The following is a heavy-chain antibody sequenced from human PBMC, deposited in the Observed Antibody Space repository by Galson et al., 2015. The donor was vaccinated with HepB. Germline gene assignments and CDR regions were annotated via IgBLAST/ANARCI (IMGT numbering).Heavy chain of an antibody. CDR1: GFTFDDYA. D-gene: IGHD3-22*01. V-gene: IGHV3-9*01. CDR2: ISWNSGSI. Sequence: SLRLSCAASGFTFDDYAMHWVRQAPGKGLEWVSGISWNSGSIGYADSVKGRFTISRDNAKNSLYLQMNSLRAEDTALYYCAKDFMIVGPSGYYYYMDVWGKGTTVTVSS. CDR3: AKDFMIVGPSGYYYYMDV. J-gene: IGHJ6*03.